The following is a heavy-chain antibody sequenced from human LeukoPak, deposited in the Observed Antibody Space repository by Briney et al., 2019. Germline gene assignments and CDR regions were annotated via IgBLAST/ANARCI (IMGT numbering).Heavy chain of an antibody. Sequence: SETLSLTCTVSGGSISSYYWSWIRQPPGKGLEWIGYIYYSGSTNYNPSLKSRVTISVDTSKNQFSLKLSSVTAADTAVYYCAREEDVGTIDAWGQGTLVTVSS. J-gene: IGHJ5*02. CDR2: IYYSGST. V-gene: IGHV4-59*01. CDR3: AREEDVGTIDA. CDR1: GGSISSYY. D-gene: IGHD1-26*01.